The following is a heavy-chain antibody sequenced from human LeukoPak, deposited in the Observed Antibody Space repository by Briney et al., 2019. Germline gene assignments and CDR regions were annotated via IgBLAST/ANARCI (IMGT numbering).Heavy chain of an antibody. Sequence: SETLSLTCAVYGGSFSGYYWSWIRQPPGKGLEWIGEINHSGSTNYNPSLKSRVTISVDTSKNQFSLKLSSVTAADTAVYYCARAGGYSYGHPFDYWGQGTLVTVSS. D-gene: IGHD5-18*01. V-gene: IGHV4-34*01. J-gene: IGHJ4*02. CDR3: ARAGGYSYGHPFDY. CDR1: GGSFSGYY. CDR2: INHSGST.